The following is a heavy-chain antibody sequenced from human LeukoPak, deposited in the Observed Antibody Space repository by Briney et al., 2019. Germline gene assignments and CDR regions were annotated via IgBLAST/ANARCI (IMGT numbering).Heavy chain of an antibody. D-gene: IGHD2-15*01. V-gene: IGHV4-34*01. CDR1: GGSFSGYY. J-gene: IGHJ4*02. CDR2: INHSGST. CDR3: ARARRNIVVVVAATRHIDY. Sequence: SETLSLTCAVYGGSFSGYYWSWIRQPPGKGLEWIGEINHSGSTNYNPSLKSRVTISVDTSKNQFSLKLSSVTAADTAVYYCARARRNIVVVVAATRHIDYWGQGTLVTVSS.